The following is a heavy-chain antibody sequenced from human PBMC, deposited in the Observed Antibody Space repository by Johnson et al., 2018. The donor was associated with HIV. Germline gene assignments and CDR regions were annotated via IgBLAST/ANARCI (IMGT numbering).Heavy chain of an antibody. CDR2: IRYDGSNK. CDR3: TIDPIFLGYWYHSSP. Sequence: QEKLVESGGGLVKPGGSLRLSCAASGFTFSSYGMHWVRQAPGKGLEWVAFIRYDGSNKYYADSVKGRFTISRDNSKNTVYLQMNSLKTEDTAVYFCTIDPIFLGYWYHSSPWGQGTMVTVSS. V-gene: IGHV3-30*02. J-gene: IGHJ3*01. CDR1: GFTFSSYG. D-gene: IGHD3-22*01.